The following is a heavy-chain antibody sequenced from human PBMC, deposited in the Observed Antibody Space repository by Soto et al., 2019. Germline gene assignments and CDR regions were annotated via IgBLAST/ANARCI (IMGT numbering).Heavy chain of an antibody. V-gene: IGHV3-9*01. J-gene: IGHJ3*01. CDR2: INWNSNSV. CDR3: EKDMENSDWPTWDAFDV. Sequence: EVRLVESGGDLVQPGGSLRLSCTASGFPFDDNAMHWVRQTPGRGLEWVAGINWNSNSVMYGDSVKGRFTNSRDNAKNSLYLQMNRLRPEDTALYFCEKDMENSDWPTWDAFDVWGQGTMVTVSS. D-gene: IGHD3-9*01. CDR1: GFPFDDNA.